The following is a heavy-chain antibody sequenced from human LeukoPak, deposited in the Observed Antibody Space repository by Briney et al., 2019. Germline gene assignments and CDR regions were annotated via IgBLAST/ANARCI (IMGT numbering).Heavy chain of an antibody. V-gene: IGHV3-48*03. D-gene: IGHD4-17*01. CDR1: GFTFSSYE. CDR2: ISSSGSTI. Sequence: PGGSLRLSCAASGFTFSSYEMNWVRQAPGKGLEWVSYISSSGSTIYYADSVKGRFTISRDNAKNSLYLQMNSLRAVDTAVYYCARDPYYGDYVVWGQGTLVTVSS. J-gene: IGHJ4*02. CDR3: ARDPYYGDYVV.